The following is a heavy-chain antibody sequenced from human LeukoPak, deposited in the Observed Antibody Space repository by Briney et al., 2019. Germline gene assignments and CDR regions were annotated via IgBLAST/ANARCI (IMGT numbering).Heavy chain of an antibody. CDR1: GFTFSSYA. V-gene: IGHV3-64*01. CDR2: ISSNGGST. D-gene: IGHD2-2*01. CDR3: ARGGYCSSTSCYLLYPYYYYYMDV. J-gene: IGHJ6*03. Sequence: PGGSLRLSCAASGFTFSSYAMSWVRQAPGKGLEWVSAISSNGGSTYYANSVKGRFIISRDNSKNTLYLQMGSLRAEDMAVYYCARGGYCSSTSCYLLYPYYYYYMDVWGKGTTVTISS.